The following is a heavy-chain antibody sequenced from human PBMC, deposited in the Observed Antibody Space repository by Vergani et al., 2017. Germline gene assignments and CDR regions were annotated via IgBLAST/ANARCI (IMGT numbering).Heavy chain of an antibody. Sequence: QLQLHESGPGLVKPSETLSLTCSVSGASISSRSSYWGWVRQLPGKGLEWIGSIYDNEITYYNPSLKSRVTISVDTSKNQFSLNVSSVTAADTAVYYCTRHWAVVAANNWFDPWGQGTLVTVSS. CDR2: IYDNEIT. J-gene: IGHJ5*02. D-gene: IGHD2-15*01. V-gene: IGHV4-39*01. CDR1: GASISSRSSY. CDR3: TRHWAVVAANNWFDP.